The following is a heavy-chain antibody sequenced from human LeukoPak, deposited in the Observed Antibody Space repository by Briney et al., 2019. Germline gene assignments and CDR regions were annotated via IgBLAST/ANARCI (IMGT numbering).Heavy chain of an antibody. D-gene: IGHD3-16*02. CDR2: IETSGST. V-gene: IGHV4-4*07. Sequence: PSETLSLTCTVSGGSISSYYWSWIRQPAGKGLEWIGRIETSGSTNYNPSLKSRVTISIDMSKNQFSLKLSSVTAADTAVYYCASTPFNYDYIWGSYRYRRAFDIWGQGTMVTVSS. CDR3: ASTPFNYDYIWGSYRYRRAFDI. J-gene: IGHJ3*02. CDR1: GGSISSYY.